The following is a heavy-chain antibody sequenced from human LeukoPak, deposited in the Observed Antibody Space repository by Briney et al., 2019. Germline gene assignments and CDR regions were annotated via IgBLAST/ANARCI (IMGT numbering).Heavy chain of an antibody. V-gene: IGHV3-30*03. CDR3: ARDFGRGAFDY. CDR2: ISYDESNK. J-gene: IGHJ4*02. CDR1: GFTVSSNY. Sequence: GSLRLSCAASGFTVSSNYMSWVRPAPGKGLEWVAVISYDESNKYYADSVKGRFTISRDNSKNTLYLQMNSLRAEDTAVYYCARDFGRGAFDYWGQGTLVTVSS. D-gene: IGHD3-3*01.